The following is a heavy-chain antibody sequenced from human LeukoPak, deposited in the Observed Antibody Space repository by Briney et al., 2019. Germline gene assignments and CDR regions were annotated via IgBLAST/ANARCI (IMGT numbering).Heavy chain of an antibody. Sequence: ASVKVSCKASGYTFTSYGIGWVRQAPGQGLEWMGWISAYNDNTNYAQKLQGRVTMTTDTSTSTAYMELRSLKSDDTAVYYCARTGRGYSYGYSDYWGQGTLVTVSS. D-gene: IGHD5-18*01. V-gene: IGHV1-18*01. CDR2: ISAYNDNT. CDR3: ARTGRGYSYGYSDY. CDR1: GYTFTSYG. J-gene: IGHJ4*02.